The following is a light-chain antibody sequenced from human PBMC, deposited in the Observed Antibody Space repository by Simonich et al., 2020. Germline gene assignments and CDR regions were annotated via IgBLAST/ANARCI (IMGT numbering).Light chain of an antibody. Sequence: QSVLTQPRSVSGSPGQSVTISCTGTSSDVGGYNYVSCYQQHPGKAPKLMIYDVSKRPSGVPNRFSGSKSGNTASLTISGLQAEDEADYYCCSYAGSYTFVFGGGTKLTVL. J-gene: IGLJ3*02. V-gene: IGLV2-11*01. CDR2: DVS. CDR3: CSYAGSYTFV. CDR1: SSDVGGYNY.